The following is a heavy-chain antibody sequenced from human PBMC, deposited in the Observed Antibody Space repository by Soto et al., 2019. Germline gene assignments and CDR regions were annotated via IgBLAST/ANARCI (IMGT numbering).Heavy chain of an antibody. CDR1: GFTFSSYA. Sequence: GGSLRLSCTASGFTFSSYALSWVRQAPGKGLEWVSSISGSGGSTYYADSVKGRVTISRDNSKNTLYLQMNSLRAEDTAVYYCAKPSIVVVVAATLAYWGQGTLVTVSS. CDR3: AKPSIVVVVAATLAY. V-gene: IGHV3-23*01. D-gene: IGHD2-15*01. CDR2: ISGSGGST. J-gene: IGHJ4*02.